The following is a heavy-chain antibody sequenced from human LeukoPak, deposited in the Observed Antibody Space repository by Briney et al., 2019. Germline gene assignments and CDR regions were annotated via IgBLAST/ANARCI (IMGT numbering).Heavy chain of an antibody. Sequence: PSQTLSLTCTVSGGSISSGGYYWSWIRQHPGKGLEWIGYIYYSGSTYYNPFLKSRVTISVDTSKNQLSLKLSSVTAADTAVYYCARGPVSIAAAGKTNRRGTLHGFGYWGQGTLVTVSS. J-gene: IGHJ4*02. D-gene: IGHD6-13*01. CDR2: IYYSGST. CDR3: ARGPVSIAAAGKTNRRGTLHGFGY. CDR1: GGSISSGGYY. V-gene: IGHV4-31*03.